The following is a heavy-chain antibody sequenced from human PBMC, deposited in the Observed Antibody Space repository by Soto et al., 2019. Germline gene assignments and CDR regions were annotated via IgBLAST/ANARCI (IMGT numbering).Heavy chain of an antibody. J-gene: IGHJ4*02. D-gene: IGHD5-12*01. CDR2: IIPIFGTA. Sequence: SVKVSCKASGGTFSSYAISWVRQAPGQGLEWMGGIIPIFGTANYAQKFQGRVTITADESTSTAYMELSSLRSEDTAVYYCARDTRESATTIRYFDYWGQGTLVTVSS. CDR3: ARDTRESATTIRYFDY. V-gene: IGHV1-69*13. CDR1: GGTFSSYA.